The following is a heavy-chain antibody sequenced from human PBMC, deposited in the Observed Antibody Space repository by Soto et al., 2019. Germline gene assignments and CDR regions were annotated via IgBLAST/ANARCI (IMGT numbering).Heavy chain of an antibody. Sequence: EVQLVESGGGLVQPGGSLRLSCAASGFTFSSYSMNWFRRAPGKGLGRASCNSSSSRTIYYADSVTGRFTISRDKAKNSVYQQMNSLRNEDTAENYCAREYRDRANRVDPWGQGNRVTVSS. CDR2: NSSSSRTI. CDR3: AREYRDRANRVDP. V-gene: IGHV3-48*02. CDR1: GFTFSSYS. J-gene: IGHJ5*02. D-gene: IGHD5-12*01.